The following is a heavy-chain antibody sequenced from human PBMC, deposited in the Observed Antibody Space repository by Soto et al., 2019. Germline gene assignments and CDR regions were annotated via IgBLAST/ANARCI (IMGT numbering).Heavy chain of an antibody. CDR3: ARPLERRVHGAFDI. J-gene: IGHJ3*02. D-gene: IGHD1-1*01. CDR1: GFTFSDFA. Sequence: VQLLQSGGGLVEPGGSLRLSCAASGFTFSDFAMTWVRQAPGKGLEWVSSISGGGSSTYFPDSVKGRFTIFRDNSKNSLYLQMNSLRAEDTAVYYCARPLERRVHGAFDIWGQGTMVTVSS. V-gene: IGHV3-23*01. CDR2: ISGGGSST.